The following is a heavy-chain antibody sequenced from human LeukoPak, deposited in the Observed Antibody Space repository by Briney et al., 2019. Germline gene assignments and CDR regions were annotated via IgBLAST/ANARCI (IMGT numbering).Heavy chain of an antibody. CDR2: ISAGAPGT. D-gene: IGHD3-9*01. CDR3: ARLSLTGSPLGVVDY. CDR1: GFTFSSYA. V-gene: IGHV3-23*01. J-gene: IGHJ4*02. Sequence: PGGSLRLSCAASGFTFSSYAMSWVRQAPGKGLEWVSSISAGAPGTYYVDSVKGRFTISRDNAKNSLYLQMNSLRDEDTAVYYCARLSLTGSPLGVVDYWGQGTLVTVSS.